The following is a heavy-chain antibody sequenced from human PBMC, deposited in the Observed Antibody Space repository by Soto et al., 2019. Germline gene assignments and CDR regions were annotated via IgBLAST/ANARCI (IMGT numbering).Heavy chain of an antibody. Sequence: GESLKISCNGSGYSFAGYWITWVRQKPGKGLEWMGRIDPSDSQTYYSPSFRGHVTISATKSITTVFLQWSSLRASDTAMYYCARQIYDSDTGPNFQYYFDSWGQGTPVTVSS. CDR2: IDPSDSQT. CDR1: GYSFAGYW. D-gene: IGHD3-22*01. V-gene: IGHV5-10-1*01. J-gene: IGHJ4*02. CDR3: ARQIYDSDTGPNFQYYFDS.